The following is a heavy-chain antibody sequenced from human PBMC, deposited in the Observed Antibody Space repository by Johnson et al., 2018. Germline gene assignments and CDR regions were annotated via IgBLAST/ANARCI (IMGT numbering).Heavy chain of an antibody. CDR2: IYYSGST. J-gene: IGHJ6*03. D-gene: IGHD2-2*01. CDR3: GREASPSSYSYYYMDV. CDR1: GGSISSGGYY. Sequence: QVQLQESGPRLVKPSQTLSLTCTVSGGSISSGGYYWSWIRQHPGKGLEWIGYIYYSGSTFYNPSLKSRVAISVDTSKNQFSLKLRSVTAADTAVYYCGREASPSSYSYYYMDVWGKGTTVTVSS. V-gene: IGHV4-31*03.